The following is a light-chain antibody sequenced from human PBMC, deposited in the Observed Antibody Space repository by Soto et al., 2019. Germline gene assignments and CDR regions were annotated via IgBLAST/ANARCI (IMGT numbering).Light chain of an antibody. CDR3: QQYGSSFRT. CDR2: GAS. Sequence: EIVLTQSPGTLALSPGERATLSCRAGQSVSSGYLAWYQQKPGQAPRLLIYGASSRATGIPDRFIGSGSGTDFTLTISRLEPEDFAVYYCQQYGSSFRTFGQGTKVDIX. J-gene: IGKJ1*01. CDR1: QSVSSGY. V-gene: IGKV3-20*01.